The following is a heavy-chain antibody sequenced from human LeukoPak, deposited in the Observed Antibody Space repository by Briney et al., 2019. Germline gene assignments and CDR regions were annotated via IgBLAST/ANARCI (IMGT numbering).Heavy chain of an antibody. D-gene: IGHD5-18*01. CDR1: GGSISSYY. Sequence: NPSETLSLTCTVSGGSISSYYWSWIRQPPGKGLEWIGYIYYSGSTNYNPSLKSRVTISVDTSKNQFSLKLSSVTAADTAVYYCARHNREIQLGGFDYWGQGTLVTVSS. V-gene: IGHV4-59*08. CDR3: ARHNREIQLGGFDY. CDR2: IYYSGST. J-gene: IGHJ4*02.